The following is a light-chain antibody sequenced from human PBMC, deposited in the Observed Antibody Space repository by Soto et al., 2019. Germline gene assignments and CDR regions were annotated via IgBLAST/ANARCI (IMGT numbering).Light chain of an antibody. Sequence: DIVMTQSPLSLPVTPGEPASISCRSSQSLLHSNGYNYLDWYLQKPGQSPQLLNYLGSNRASGVPDRFSGSGSGTDFTLKISRVEAEDVGVYYCMQPLQSWTFGQGTKVEIK. J-gene: IGKJ1*01. CDR3: MQPLQSWT. V-gene: IGKV2-28*01. CDR2: LGS. CDR1: QSLLHSNGYNY.